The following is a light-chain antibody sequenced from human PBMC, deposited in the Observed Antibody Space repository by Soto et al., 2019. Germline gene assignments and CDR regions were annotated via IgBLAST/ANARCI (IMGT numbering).Light chain of an antibody. J-gene: IGKJ5*01. CDR2: DAS. V-gene: IGKV3D-20*02. CDR3: QHRSNWPPG. Sequence: DIVLTQSPGPLSLSPGERATLSCMSSQTVNNGYLAWYQHKPGQAPRLLIFDASTRATGIPDRFSGSGSGTDCILTISSLAPEDIAVYYCQHRSNWPPGFGQGTRLEIK. CDR1: QTVNNGY.